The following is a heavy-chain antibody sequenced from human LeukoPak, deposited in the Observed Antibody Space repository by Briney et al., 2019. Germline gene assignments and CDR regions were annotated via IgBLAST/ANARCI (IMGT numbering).Heavy chain of an antibody. CDR2: ISGSGGYT. D-gene: IGHD3-22*01. J-gene: IGHJ4*02. CDR3: AKVKDSGGYYHFDY. V-gene: IGHV3-23*01. Sequence: GGALRLSCAASVFTFCSYAMSWVRQAPGKGLEWVSGISGSGGYTHYEDSVKGRITISRDNSKNTLYLQMNSLRAEDTAVYYCAKVKDSGGYYHFDYWGQGTQVTVSS. CDR1: VFTFCSYA.